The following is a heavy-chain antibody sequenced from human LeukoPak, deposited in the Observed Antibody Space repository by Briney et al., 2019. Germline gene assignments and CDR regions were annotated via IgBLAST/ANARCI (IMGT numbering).Heavy chain of an antibody. CDR1: RFIFSSYG. J-gene: IGHJ5*02. Sequence: GGSLRLSCAAYRFIFSSYGMHWVRQAPGKGLEWVAVISYDESNKYYADSVKGRFTISRDNSKNTLYLQMNRLRAEDTAVYYCAKDHSGSYYPNWFDPWGQGTRVTVSS. CDR3: AKDHSGSYYPNWFDP. CDR2: ISYDESNK. V-gene: IGHV3-30*18. D-gene: IGHD3-10*01.